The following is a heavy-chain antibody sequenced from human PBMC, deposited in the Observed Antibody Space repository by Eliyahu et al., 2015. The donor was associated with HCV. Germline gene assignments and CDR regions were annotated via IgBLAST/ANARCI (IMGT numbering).Heavy chain of an antibody. Sequence: EVKKPGSSVKVSCKASGGTFSSYAISWVRQAPGQGLEWMGGIIPIFGTANYAQKFQGRVTITADKSTSTAYKEPSSLRSEDTAVYYCARDPVNGDPGSYFDYWGQGTLVTVSS. CDR2: IIPIFGTA. J-gene: IGHJ4*02. D-gene: IGHD4-17*01. V-gene: IGHV1-69*06. CDR3: ARDPVNGDPGSYFDY. CDR1: GGTFSSYA.